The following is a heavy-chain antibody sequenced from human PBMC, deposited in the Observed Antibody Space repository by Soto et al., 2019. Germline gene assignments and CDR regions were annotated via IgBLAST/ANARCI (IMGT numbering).Heavy chain of an antibody. CDR3: VKEARLADV. CDR1: GFSFSHIY. Sequence: GGSLRLSCAASGFSFSHIYMNWIRQVPGKGLEWLSYISGSSSDTNYADSVRGRFTISRDNAKNSLYLQMNSLRVEDTGVYYCVKEARLADVWGQGTTVTVSS. D-gene: IGHD6-25*01. CDR2: ISGSSSDT. V-gene: IGHV3-11*06. J-gene: IGHJ6*02.